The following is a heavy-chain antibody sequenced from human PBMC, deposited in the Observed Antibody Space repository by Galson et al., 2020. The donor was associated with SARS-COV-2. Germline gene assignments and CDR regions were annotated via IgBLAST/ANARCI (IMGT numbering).Heavy chain of an antibody. V-gene: IGHV4-59*01. CDR1: GGSISSYY. J-gene: IGHJ4*02. Sequence: ETSETLSLTCTVSGGSISSYYWSWIRQPPGKGLEWIGYIYYSGSTNYNPSLKSRVTISIDTPKNQFSLKLSSVTAADTAVYYCARPAGLGSAYYPFDCWGQGTVVTVAS. CDR2: IYYSGST. D-gene: IGHD3-22*01. CDR3: ARPAGLGSAYYPFDC.